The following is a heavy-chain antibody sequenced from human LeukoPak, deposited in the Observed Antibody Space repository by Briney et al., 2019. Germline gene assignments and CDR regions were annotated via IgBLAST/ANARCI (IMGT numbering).Heavy chain of an antibody. CDR1: GFTFSSYS. CDR2: ISSSSTTI. Sequence: PGRSLRLSCAASGFTFSSYSMNWVRQAPGKGLEWVSYISSSSTTIYYADSVKGRFTISRDNAKNSLYLQMNSLRAEDTAVYYCARRGLVPPYDYWGQGTLVTVSS. CDR3: ARRGLVPPYDY. V-gene: IGHV3-48*01. J-gene: IGHJ4*02.